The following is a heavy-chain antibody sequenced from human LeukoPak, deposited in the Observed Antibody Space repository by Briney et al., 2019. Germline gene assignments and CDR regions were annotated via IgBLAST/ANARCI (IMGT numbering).Heavy chain of an antibody. CDR3: ARDRGDYVWGSYRSYFDY. CDR1: GFTFSSYA. J-gene: IGHJ4*02. Sequence: GGSLRLSCAASGFTFSSYAMSWVRQAPGKGLQWVANIKQDGSEKYYVDSVKGRFTISRDNAKNSLYVQMNSLRAEDTAVYYCARDRGDYVWGSYRSYFDYWGQGTLVIVSS. V-gene: IGHV3-7*01. CDR2: IKQDGSEK. D-gene: IGHD3-16*02.